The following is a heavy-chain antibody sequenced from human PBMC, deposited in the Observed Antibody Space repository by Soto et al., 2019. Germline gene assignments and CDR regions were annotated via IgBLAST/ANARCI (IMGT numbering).Heavy chain of an antibody. CDR1: GYTFTSYY. J-gene: IGHJ3*01. D-gene: IGHD4-17*01. CDR3: AAFNYGDYVAFDV. V-gene: IGHV1-46*01. Sequence: ASVKASCKASGYTFTSYYMHWVRQAPGQGLEWMGIIIPSGGSTSYAQKFQGRVTMTRDTSTSTVYIELSNLRTEDTAVYYCAAFNYGDYVAFDVWGQGTIAAVSS. CDR2: IIPSGGST.